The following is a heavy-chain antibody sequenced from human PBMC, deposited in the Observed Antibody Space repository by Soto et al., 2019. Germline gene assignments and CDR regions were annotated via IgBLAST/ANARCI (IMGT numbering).Heavy chain of an antibody. CDR2: LSASGATT. CDR1: GFIFSNYA. J-gene: IGHJ4*02. Sequence: EVHLLESGGDLVQRGGSLRLSCAASGFIFSNYAMSWVRQAPGKGLEWVSALSASGATTYYPDSVKGRFTFSRDNSKDTLYLQMNSLRAEDTAVYYCTKGGIPRRYNIPKVDCDYWGQGSLVTVSS. D-gene: IGHD1-1*01. V-gene: IGHV3-23*01. CDR3: TKGGIPRRYNIPKVDCDY.